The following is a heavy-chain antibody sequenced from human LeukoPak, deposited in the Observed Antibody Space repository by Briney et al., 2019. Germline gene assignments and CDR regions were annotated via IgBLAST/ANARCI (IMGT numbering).Heavy chain of an antibody. CDR1: GFTFSSYS. V-gene: IGHV3-23*01. CDR2: ISGSGGST. Sequence: GGSLRLSCTASGFTFSSYSMNWVRQAPGKGLEWVSAISGSGGSTYYADSVKGRFTISRDNFKNTLYLQMNSLRAEDTAVYYCAKDGGVWFGESNDYWGQGTLVTVSS. J-gene: IGHJ4*02. D-gene: IGHD3-10*01. CDR3: AKDGGVWFGESNDY.